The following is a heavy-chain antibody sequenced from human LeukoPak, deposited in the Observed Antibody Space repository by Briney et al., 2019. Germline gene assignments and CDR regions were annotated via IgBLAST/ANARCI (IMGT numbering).Heavy chain of an antibody. J-gene: IGHJ4*02. Sequence: ASVEVSCKASGYTFTSYGISWVRQAPGQGLEWMGWVSAYNGNTNYAQKLQGRVTMTTDTSTSTAYMELRSLRSDDTAVYYCATDIAAAGPNAFDYWGQGTLVTVSS. CDR1: GYTFTSYG. CDR3: ATDIAAAGPNAFDY. CDR2: VSAYNGNT. D-gene: IGHD6-13*01. V-gene: IGHV1-18*01.